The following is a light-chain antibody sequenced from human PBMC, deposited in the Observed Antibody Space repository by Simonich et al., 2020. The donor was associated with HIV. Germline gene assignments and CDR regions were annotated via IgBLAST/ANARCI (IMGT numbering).Light chain of an antibody. Sequence: DIVMTQSPDSLAVSLGERATINCKSSQSILKRSNNKNYLAWYQQKAGQPPKLLIDWASTRESGVPDRVSGSGSGTDFTLTISSLQAEDVAVYYCQQYYTTPLTFGGGTKVEIK. V-gene: IGKV4-1*01. CDR2: WAS. CDR3: QQYYTTPLT. CDR1: QSILKRSNNKNY. J-gene: IGKJ4*01.